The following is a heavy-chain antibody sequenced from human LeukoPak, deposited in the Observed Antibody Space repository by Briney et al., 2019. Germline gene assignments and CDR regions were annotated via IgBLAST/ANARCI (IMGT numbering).Heavy chain of an antibody. Sequence: PGGSLRLSCAASGFTFSSYDMYWVRQAPGKGLEWVSSISSSSSYIYYADSVKGRFTISRDNAKNSLYLQMNGLRAEDTAVYYCARGVLGSSWCFDYWGQGTLVTVSS. D-gene: IGHD6-13*01. CDR3: ARGVLGSSWCFDY. CDR2: ISSSSSYI. V-gene: IGHV3-21*04. CDR1: GFTFSSYD. J-gene: IGHJ4*02.